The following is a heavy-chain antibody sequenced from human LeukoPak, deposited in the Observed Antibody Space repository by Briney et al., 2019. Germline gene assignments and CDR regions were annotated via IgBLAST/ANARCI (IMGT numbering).Heavy chain of an antibody. J-gene: IGHJ4*02. CDR2: MNPNSGNT. V-gene: IGHV1-8*01. CDR1: GYTFTNYD. D-gene: IGHD2-21*02. Sequence: ASVTVSCKASGYTFTNYDINWVRQATGQGLEWMGWMNPNSGNTGYAQKFQGRVTMTRNTSISTAYMELSSLRSEDTAVYYCAREACSGGDCYSTFDYWGQGTLVTVSS. CDR3: AREACSGGDCYSTFDY.